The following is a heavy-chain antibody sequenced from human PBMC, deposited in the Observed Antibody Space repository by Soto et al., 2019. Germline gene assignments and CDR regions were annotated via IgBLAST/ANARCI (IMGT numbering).Heavy chain of an antibody. CDR3: ARDVGLDSDDFFAY. D-gene: IGHD3-9*01. CDR2: IRGDGGQT. V-gene: IGHV3-23*01. CDR1: GFTFSSYG. Sequence: GSLRLSCTASGFTFSSYGMGWVRQAPGKGLQWVSTIRGDGGQTHYTDSVKGRFSISRDNSKNTVYLQMDSLRAEDTAMYFCARDVGLDSDDFFAYWGQGTQVTVSS. J-gene: IGHJ4*02.